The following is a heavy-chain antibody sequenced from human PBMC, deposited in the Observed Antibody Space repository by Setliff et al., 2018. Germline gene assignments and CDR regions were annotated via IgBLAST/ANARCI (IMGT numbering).Heavy chain of an antibody. CDR1: GESFDNHY. CDR2: INNRGFT. Sequence: PSETLSLTCAVYGESFDNHYWTWIRQPPGERLEWIGEINNRGFTDYKPSLKSRLTMSVDTSRNQFSLNLGSVTAADTGVYYCARGRIAERPEAIDYWGQGTPVTVSS. J-gene: IGHJ4*02. CDR3: ARGRIAERPEAIDY. V-gene: IGHV4-34*01. D-gene: IGHD6-6*01.